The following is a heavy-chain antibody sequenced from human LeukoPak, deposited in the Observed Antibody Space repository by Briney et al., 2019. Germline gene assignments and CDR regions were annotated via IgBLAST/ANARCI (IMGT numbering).Heavy chain of an antibody. D-gene: IGHD3-9*01. Sequence: KPSETLSLTCTVSGGSISSYYWSWIRQPPGKGLEWIGYIYYSGSTNYNPSLKSRVTISVDTSKNQFSLKLSSVTAADTAVYYCARGDILTGYYMLDDYWGQGTLVTVSS. J-gene: IGHJ4*02. CDR1: GGSISSYY. CDR2: IYYSGST. CDR3: ARGDILTGYYMLDDY. V-gene: IGHV4-59*01.